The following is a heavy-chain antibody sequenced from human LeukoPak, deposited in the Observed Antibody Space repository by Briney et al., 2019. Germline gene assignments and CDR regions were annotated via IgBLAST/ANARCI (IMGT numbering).Heavy chain of an antibody. Sequence: SETLSLTCTVSGGSISSGSYYWSWIRQPAGKGLEWIGRIYTSGSTNYNPSLKSRVTISVGTSKNQFSLKLSSVTAADTAVYYCARALGYSGSDYFDYWGQGTLVTVSS. CDR3: ARALGYSGSDYFDY. V-gene: IGHV4-61*02. D-gene: IGHD5-12*01. CDR2: IYTSGST. J-gene: IGHJ4*02. CDR1: GGSISSGSYY.